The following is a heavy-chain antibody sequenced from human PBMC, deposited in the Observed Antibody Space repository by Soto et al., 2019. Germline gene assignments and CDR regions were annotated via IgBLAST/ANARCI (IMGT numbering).Heavy chain of an antibody. CDR1: GFSLSTSGVS. Sequence: SGPTLVNPTPTLTLTCTFSGFSLSTSGVSVGWIRQPPGRALEWLALIYWDDDNRYSPSLKSRLTITKDPSKNHVVLTMTNMHPVDTGTYYCARTIYFRCSAYFDPLGQGALVTVSS. J-gene: IGHJ4*02. CDR3: ARTIYFRCSAYFDP. D-gene: IGHD1-26*01. CDR2: IYWDDDN. V-gene: IGHV2-5*02.